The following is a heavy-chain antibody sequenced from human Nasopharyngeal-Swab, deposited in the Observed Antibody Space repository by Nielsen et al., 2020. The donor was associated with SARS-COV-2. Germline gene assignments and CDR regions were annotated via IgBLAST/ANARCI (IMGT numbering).Heavy chain of an antibody. J-gene: IGHJ4*02. V-gene: IGHV3-23*01. Sequence: VCEATGKGLEWVLAISGSGGSTYYADSVKGRFTISRDNSKNTLYLQMNSLRAEDTAVYYCAKDWDIDYVWGSYRYHPLFDYWGQGTLVTVSS. CDR3: AKDWDIDYVWGSYRYHPLFDY. D-gene: IGHD3-16*02. CDR2: ISGSGGST.